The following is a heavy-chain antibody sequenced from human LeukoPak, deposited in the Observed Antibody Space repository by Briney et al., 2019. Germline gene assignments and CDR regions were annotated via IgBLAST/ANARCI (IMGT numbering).Heavy chain of an antibody. CDR1: GFTFSRYA. CDR2: ISGDGGLT. Sequence: GGSLRLSCAASGFTFSRYAMSWVRQAPGRGLEWVSTISGDGGLTYYADSVKGRFTISRDSSKNTLYLQMNSLRAEDTAVYYCAKDLEGSGYDFDHWGQGTLVTVSP. V-gene: IGHV3-23*01. CDR3: AKDLEGSGYDFDH. J-gene: IGHJ4*02. D-gene: IGHD5-12*01.